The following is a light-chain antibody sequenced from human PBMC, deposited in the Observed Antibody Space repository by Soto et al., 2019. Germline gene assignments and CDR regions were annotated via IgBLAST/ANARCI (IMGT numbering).Light chain of an antibody. CDR3: QQFVTSPWT. Sequence: EIVLTQSPGTLYLSPGERGTLSCRASQRVSTYLAWYQQKPGQAPRLLIYGASSRAAGIPDRFTGSGSGTDFTLTISRLEPEDFAVYYCQQFVTSPWTFGQGTKVEIK. V-gene: IGKV3-20*01. CDR2: GAS. CDR1: QRVSTY. J-gene: IGKJ1*01.